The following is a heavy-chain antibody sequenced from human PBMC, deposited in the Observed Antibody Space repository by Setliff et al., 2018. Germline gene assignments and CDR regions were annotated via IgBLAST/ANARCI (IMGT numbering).Heavy chain of an antibody. D-gene: IGHD3-3*01. CDR2: INHSGST. J-gene: IGHJ3*02. CDR3: ARHKAGITIFGVVINPDAFDI. V-gene: IGHV4-34*01. CDR1: GGSFSGYY. Sequence: SETLSLTCAVYGGSFSGYYWSWIRQPPGKGLEWIGEINHSGSTNYNPSLKSRVTISVDTSKNQFSLQLSAVTAADTAVYYCARHKAGITIFGVVINPDAFDIWGQGTMVTVSS.